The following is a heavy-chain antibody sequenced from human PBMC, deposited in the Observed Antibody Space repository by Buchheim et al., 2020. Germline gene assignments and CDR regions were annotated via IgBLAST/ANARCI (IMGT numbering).Heavy chain of an antibody. V-gene: IGHV3-49*04. CDR3: ARGGSYLDR. J-gene: IGHJ4*02. CDR2: IRSKAYGGTP. Sequence: EVQVVESGGGLVQPGRSLRLSCTGSGFTFGDNAVNWVRQAPGKGLEPVGFIRSKAYGGTPEYAASGNGRFTISRDDSKSSAYLQMNSLRTEDTAVYFCARGGSYLDRWGQGTL. CDR1: GFTFGDNA. D-gene: IGHD3-16*01.